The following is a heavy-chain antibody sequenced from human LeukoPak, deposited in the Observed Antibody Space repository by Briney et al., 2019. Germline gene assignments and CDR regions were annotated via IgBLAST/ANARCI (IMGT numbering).Heavy chain of an antibody. CDR2: IYYSGST. CDR3: AREAPGVGATPSGAFDI. CDR1: GGSISSGDYC. Sequence: KPSQTLSLTCTVSGGSISSGDYCWSWIRQPPGKGREWIGYIYYSGSTYYNPSLKSRVTISVDTTKNQFSLKLSSVTAADTAVYYCAREAPGVGATPSGAFDIWGQGTMVTVSS. V-gene: IGHV4-30-4*08. J-gene: IGHJ3*02. D-gene: IGHD1-26*01.